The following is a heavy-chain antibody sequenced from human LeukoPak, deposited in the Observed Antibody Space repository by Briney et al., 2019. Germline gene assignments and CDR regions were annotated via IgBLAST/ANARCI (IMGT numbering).Heavy chain of an antibody. CDR3: ARAPPYPLYDILTGYPYYFDY. V-gene: IGHV3-23*01. CDR2: ISGSGSRT. D-gene: IGHD3-9*01. Sequence: PGGSLRLSCAASGFTFSSYGMHWVRQAPGKGLEWVSAISGSGSRTDYADSVKGRFTLSRDNSKNTLSLQMDSLRAEDTAVYYCARAPPYPLYDILTGYPYYFDYWGQGTLVTVSS. CDR1: GFTFSSYG. J-gene: IGHJ4*02.